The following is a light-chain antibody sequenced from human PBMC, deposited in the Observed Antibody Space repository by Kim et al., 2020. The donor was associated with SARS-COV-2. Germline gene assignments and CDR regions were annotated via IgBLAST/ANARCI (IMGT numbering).Light chain of an antibody. Sequence: LEAAVKPTCTRSSGHGSYAISWHQQQPGKGPRYLIKLNSDGSHGKGDGIPGRFSGSSAGAERYLTLSGHQSEDDADYYCESWGAVVFGGGTQLTVL. CDR2: LNSDGSH. CDR1: SGHGSYA. CDR3: ESWGAVV. V-gene: IGLV4-69*01. J-gene: IGLJ2*01.